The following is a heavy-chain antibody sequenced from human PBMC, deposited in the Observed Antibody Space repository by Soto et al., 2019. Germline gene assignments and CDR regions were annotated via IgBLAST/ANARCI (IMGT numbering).Heavy chain of an antibody. CDR2: IWFDGSDK. D-gene: IGHD2-2*01. CDR1: GFTFSSYG. V-gene: IGHV3-33*01. Sequence: GGSLTLSSAASGFTFSSYGMHWVRQAPGKGLEWVALIWFDGSDKYYTESVKGRFTISRDNSKSTLYLQMNSLRAEDTALYYCARLYCSATSCFSVGAFDVRGAVTTFTVS. J-gene: IGHJ3*01. CDR3: ARLYCSATSCFSVGAFDV.